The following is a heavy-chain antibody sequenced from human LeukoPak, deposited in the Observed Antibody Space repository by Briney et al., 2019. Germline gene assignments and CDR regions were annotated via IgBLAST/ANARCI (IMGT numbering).Heavy chain of an antibody. D-gene: IGHD3-22*01. CDR3: ARDAYDTSAYYYFDY. CDR1: GFTFSSCD. Sequence: GRSLRLSCAASGFTFSSCDMNWVRQDPGKGLEWVSYITGSSSNIYYADSVKGRFTISRDNAKNSLYLQMNSLRDEDTAVYYCARDAYDTSAYYYFDYWGQGTLVTVSS. V-gene: IGHV3-48*02. CDR2: ITGSSSNI. J-gene: IGHJ4*02.